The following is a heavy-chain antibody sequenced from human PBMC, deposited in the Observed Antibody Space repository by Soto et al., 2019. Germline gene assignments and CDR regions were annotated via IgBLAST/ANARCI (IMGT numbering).Heavy chain of an antibody. CDR2: IYYNERT. J-gene: IGHJ4*02. D-gene: IGHD2-15*01. CDR1: GGSIDSGGFY. V-gene: IGHV4-31*03. Sequence: PSETLSLTCTVSGGSIDSGGFYWNLIRQLPGKGLEWIGYIYYNERTDFNPSLKSRVTMSVDTSKNQFSLKLSSVTAADTAVYYCARRRSGDLDYWGQGTLVTVSS. CDR3: ARRRSGDLDY.